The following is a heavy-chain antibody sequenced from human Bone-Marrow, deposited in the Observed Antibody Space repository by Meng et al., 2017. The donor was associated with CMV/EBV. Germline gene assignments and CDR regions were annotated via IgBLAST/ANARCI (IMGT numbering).Heavy chain of an antibody. V-gene: IGHV3-21*06. Sequence: GESLKISCAASGFTFSSYSLNWVRQSPGKGLEWVSSISGSNRYINYAESVRGRFTVSRDNAKNYLSLQMNSLRGDDTAVYYCTRVECSGPSCHLRPFDIWGQGTMVTVSS. CDR3: TRVECSGPSCHLRPFDI. D-gene: IGHD2-2*01. CDR2: ISGSNRYI. J-gene: IGHJ3*02. CDR1: GFTFSSYS.